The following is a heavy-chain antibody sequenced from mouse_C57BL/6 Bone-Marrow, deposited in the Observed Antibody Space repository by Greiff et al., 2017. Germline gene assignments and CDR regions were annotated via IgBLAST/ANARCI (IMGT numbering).Heavy chain of an antibody. CDR2: IDPANGNT. Sequence: VQLKESVAELVRPGASVKLSCTASGFNIKNTYMHWVKQRPEQGLEWIGRIDPANGNTKYAPKFQGQATITADTSSNTAYLQLSSRTSEDTAIYYCARRKIHYYGSSYGGYCDVWGTGTTVTVSS. CDR3: ARRKIHYYGSSYGGYCDV. V-gene: IGHV14-3*01. CDR1: GFNIKNTY. J-gene: IGHJ1*03. D-gene: IGHD1-1*01.